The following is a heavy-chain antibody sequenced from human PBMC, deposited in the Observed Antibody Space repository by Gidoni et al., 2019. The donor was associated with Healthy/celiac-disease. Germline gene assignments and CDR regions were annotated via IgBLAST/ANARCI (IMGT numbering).Heavy chain of an antibody. D-gene: IGHD3-22*01. CDR3: ARPPSSDSNYGMDV. CDR2: IYYSGST. Sequence: RQPPGKGLEWIGSIYYSGSTYYNPSLKSRVTISVDTSKNQFSLKLSSVTAADTAVYYCARPPSSDSNYGMDVWGQGTTVTVSS. J-gene: IGHJ6*02. V-gene: IGHV4-39*01.